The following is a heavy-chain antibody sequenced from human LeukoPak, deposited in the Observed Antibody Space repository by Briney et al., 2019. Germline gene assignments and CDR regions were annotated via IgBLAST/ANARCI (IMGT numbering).Heavy chain of an antibody. CDR1: GYTLTELS. D-gene: IGHD3-10*01. J-gene: IGHJ4*02. CDR3: ATVELGFGELLHPHFDY. CDR2: FDPEDGET. V-gene: IGHV1-24*01. Sequence: ASVKVSCKVSGYTLTELSMHWVRQAPGKGLEWMGGFDPEDGETIYAQKFQGRVTMTEDTSTDTAYMELSSLRSEDTAVYYCATVELGFGELLHPHFDYWGQGTLVTVSS.